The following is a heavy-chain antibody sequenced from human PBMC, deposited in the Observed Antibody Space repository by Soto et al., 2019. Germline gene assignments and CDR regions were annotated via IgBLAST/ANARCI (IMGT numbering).Heavy chain of an antibody. Sequence: QVQLVQSGAEVKKPGSSVKVSCKASGGTFSSYAISWVRQAPGQGLEWMGGIIPIFGTANYAQKFQGRVTSTASESTSTAYLELSSLRSEDTAVYYCASSYYYDSSGHLVEDYYGMDVWGQGPTVTVSS. D-gene: IGHD3-22*01. CDR1: GGTFSSYA. CDR3: ASSYYYDSSGHLVEDYYGMDV. V-gene: IGHV1-69*01. CDR2: IIPIFGTA. J-gene: IGHJ6*02.